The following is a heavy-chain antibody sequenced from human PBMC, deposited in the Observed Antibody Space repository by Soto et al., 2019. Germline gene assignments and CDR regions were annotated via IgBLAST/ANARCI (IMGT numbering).Heavy chain of an antibody. CDR3: AKDIAVAGTGDYYYYYMDV. Sequence: PGGSLRLSCAASGFTFSSYSMNWVRQAPGKGLEWVSSISSSSSYIYYADSVKGRFTISRDNAKNSLYLQMNSLRAEDTALYYCAKDIAVAGTGDYYYYYMDVWGKGTTVTVSS. J-gene: IGHJ6*03. CDR2: ISSSSSYI. CDR1: GFTFSSYS. V-gene: IGHV3-21*04. D-gene: IGHD6-19*01.